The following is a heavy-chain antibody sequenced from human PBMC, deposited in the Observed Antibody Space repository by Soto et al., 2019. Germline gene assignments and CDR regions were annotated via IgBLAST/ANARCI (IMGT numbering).Heavy chain of an antibody. V-gene: IGHV1-18*01. CDR3: ARGRYGDY. CDR2: ISAHNGNT. Sequence: QVHLVQSGAEVKKPGASVKVSCKGSGYTFTSYGITWVRQAPGQGLEWMGWISAHNGNTDYAQKLQGRVTVTRDTSTITAYMELRGLRSDDTAVYYCARGRYGDYWGQGALVTVSS. D-gene: IGHD1-1*01. J-gene: IGHJ4*02. CDR1: GYTFTSYG.